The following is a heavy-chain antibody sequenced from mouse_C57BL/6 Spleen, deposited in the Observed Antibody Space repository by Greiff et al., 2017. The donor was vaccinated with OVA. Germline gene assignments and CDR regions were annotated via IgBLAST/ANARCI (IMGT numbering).Heavy chain of an antibody. D-gene: IGHD2-1*01. CDR2: IYPSDSET. J-gene: IGHJ2*01. Sequence: QVQLQQPGAELVRPGSSVKLSCKASGYTFTNYWMDWVKQRPGQGLEWIGNIYPSDSETHYNQKFKDKATLTVDKSSSTAYMQLSSLTSEDSAVYYCARRDGNFYFDDWGQGTTLTVSS. V-gene: IGHV1-61*01. CDR3: ARRDGNFYFDD. CDR1: GYTFTNYW.